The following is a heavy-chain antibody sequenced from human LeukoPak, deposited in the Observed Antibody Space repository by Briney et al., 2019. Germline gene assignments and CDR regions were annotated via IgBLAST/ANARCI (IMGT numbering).Heavy chain of an antibody. D-gene: IGHD6-13*01. CDR2: IYYSGST. CDR3: AAGYSSSWYYFDY. V-gene: IGHV4-59*01. CDR1: GGSISSYY. Sequence: SETLSLTCTVSGGSISSYYWSWIRQPPGKGLEWIGYIYYSGSTNYNPSLKSRVTISVDTSKNQFSLKLSSVTAADTAVYYCAAGYSSSWYYFDYWGQGTLVTVSS. J-gene: IGHJ4*02.